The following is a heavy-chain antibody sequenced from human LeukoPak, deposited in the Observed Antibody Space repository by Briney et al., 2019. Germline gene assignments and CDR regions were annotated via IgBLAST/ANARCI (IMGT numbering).Heavy chain of an antibody. CDR3: AKHGLPLVVISAPLDY. CDR2: IRYDGSNK. J-gene: IGHJ4*02. Sequence: GGSLRLSCAASGFTFSSYSMDWVRQAPGKGLEWVAFIRYDGSNKYYADSVKGRFTISRDNSKNTVYLQMNSLRAEDTAVYYCAKHGLPLVVISAPLDYWGQGTLVTVAS. CDR1: GFTFSSYS. V-gene: IGHV3-30*02. D-gene: IGHD2-15*01.